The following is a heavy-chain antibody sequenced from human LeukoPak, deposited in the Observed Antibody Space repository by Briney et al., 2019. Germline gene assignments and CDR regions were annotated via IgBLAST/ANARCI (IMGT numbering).Heavy chain of an antibody. D-gene: IGHD3-9*01. CDR2: ISYDGSNK. CDR3: AKGPNYDILTGWRKTHNAFDI. Sequence: GGSLRLSCAASGFTFSSYAMHWVRQAPGKGLEWVAVISYDGSNKYYADSVKGRFTISRDNSKNTLYLQMNSLRAEDTAVYYCAKGPNYDILTGWRKTHNAFDIWGQGTMVPVSS. CDR1: GFTFSSYA. V-gene: IGHV3-30*04. J-gene: IGHJ3*02.